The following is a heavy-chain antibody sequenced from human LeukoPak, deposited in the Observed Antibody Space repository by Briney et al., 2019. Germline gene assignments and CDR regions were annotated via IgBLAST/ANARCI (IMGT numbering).Heavy chain of an antibody. V-gene: IGHV3-64*04. J-gene: IGHJ6*02. CDR3: AKDLGGYSGYYILGYYYYGMDV. D-gene: IGHD5-12*01. Sequence: GGSLRLSCSASGFTFSSYAMHWVRQAPGKGLENVSAISSNGGSTYYADSVKGRFTISRDNSKNTLYLQMNSLRAEDTAVYYCAKDLGGYSGYYILGYYYYGMDVWGQGTTVTVSS. CDR2: ISSNGGST. CDR1: GFTFSSYA.